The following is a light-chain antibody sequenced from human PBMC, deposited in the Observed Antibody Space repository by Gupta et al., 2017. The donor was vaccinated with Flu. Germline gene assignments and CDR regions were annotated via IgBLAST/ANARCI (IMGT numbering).Light chain of an antibody. J-gene: IGKJ1*01. Sequence: VVMTQSPLCLSVTLGQPASSSCRSSETPVYIDGNIYLSWIQQRPGHSPRRLIQEGSKRDSGVPDRFSGSGSGTDFTLEISRVEADDVGVYYCKQGSRWPWTFGQGTKVEIK. V-gene: IGKV2-30*01. CDR1: ETPVYIDGNIY. CDR3: KQGSRWPWT. CDR2: EGS.